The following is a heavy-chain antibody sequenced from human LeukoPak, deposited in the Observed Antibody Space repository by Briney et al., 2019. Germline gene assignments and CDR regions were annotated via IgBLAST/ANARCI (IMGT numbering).Heavy chain of an antibody. CDR2: ISGSGGST. V-gene: IGHV3-23*01. Sequence: GGSLRLSCAASGFTFSSYAMSWVRQAPGKGLEWVSAISGSGGSTYYADSVKGRFTISRDNSKNTLYLQMNSLRAEDTAVYYCAERPPDEYYDFWSGHYYYYYYMDVWGKGTTVTVSS. CDR3: AERPPDEYYDFWSGHYYYYYYMDV. D-gene: IGHD3-3*01. J-gene: IGHJ6*03. CDR1: GFTFSSYA.